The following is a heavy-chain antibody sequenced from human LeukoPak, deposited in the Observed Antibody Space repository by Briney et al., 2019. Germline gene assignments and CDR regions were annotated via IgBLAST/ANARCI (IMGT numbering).Heavy chain of an antibody. Sequence: GGSLRLSCAASGFAFSDYYMSWIRQAPGKGLEWVSYISSSGSTIYYADSVKGRFTISRDNAKNSLYLQMNSLRAEDTAVYYCAKDIQGYYYYYMDVWGKGTTVTVSS. D-gene: IGHD5-18*01. CDR3: AKDIQGYYYYYMDV. CDR1: GFAFSDYY. V-gene: IGHV3-11*01. J-gene: IGHJ6*03. CDR2: ISSSGSTI.